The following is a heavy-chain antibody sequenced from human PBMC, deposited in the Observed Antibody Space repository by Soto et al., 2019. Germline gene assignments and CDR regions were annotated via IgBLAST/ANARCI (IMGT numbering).Heavy chain of an antibody. V-gene: IGHV3-30-3*01. CDR1: EFTFSTYP. CDR2: ISYDETSK. CDR3: ARGASDFWGAYPEIHYVDY. Sequence: QVLLVESGGGVVQPGRSLRLSCAASEFTFSTYPMHWVRQAPGKGLEWVAVISYDETSKYYADSVNGRFTISRDNSKDTLYLQMNSLRADDTAVYYCARGASDFWGAYPEIHYVDYWGQGTLVTVSS. D-gene: IGHD3-3*01. J-gene: IGHJ4*02.